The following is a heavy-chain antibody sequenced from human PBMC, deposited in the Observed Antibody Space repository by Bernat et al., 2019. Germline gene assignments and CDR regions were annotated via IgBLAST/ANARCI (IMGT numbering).Heavy chain of an antibody. D-gene: IGHD3-10*01. CDR3: AKAGTYGSGRLWYFDL. CDR1: GFTFSSYA. V-gene: IGHV3-23*01. CDR2: LSGSGGST. Sequence: EVQLLESGGGLVQPGGSLRLSCAASGFTFSSYAMSWVRQAPGKGLEWVSALSGSGGSTYYADSVKGRFTISRDNSKNTLYLQMNSLRAEDTAVYYCAKAGTYGSGRLWYFDLWGRGTLVTVSS. J-gene: IGHJ2*01.